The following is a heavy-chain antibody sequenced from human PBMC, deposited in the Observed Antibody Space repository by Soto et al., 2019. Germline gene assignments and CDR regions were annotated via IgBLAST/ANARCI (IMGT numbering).Heavy chain of an antibody. D-gene: IGHD3-3*01. Sequence: ASVTVSCKAYGYSLTGYYMHWVRQAPGQGLEWMGWINPNSGGTNYAQKFQGWVTMTRDTSISTAYMELSRLRSDDTAVYYCARAGAPVLRFLEWSRPSYYYGMDVWGQVSTVTVSS. CDR1: GYSLTGYY. V-gene: IGHV1-2*04. CDR2: INPNSGGT. J-gene: IGHJ6*02. CDR3: ARAGAPVLRFLEWSRPSYYYGMDV.